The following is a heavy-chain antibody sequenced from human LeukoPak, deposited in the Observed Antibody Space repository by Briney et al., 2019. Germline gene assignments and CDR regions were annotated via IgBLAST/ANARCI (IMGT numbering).Heavy chain of an antibody. J-gene: IGHJ4*02. CDR2: IYYSGST. CDR1: GGSFSGYY. CDR3: ARADTAMVVSSYFDY. D-gene: IGHD5-18*01. Sequence: SETLSLTCAVYGGSFSGYYWSWIRQPPGKGLEWIGYIYYSGSTNYNPSLKSRVTISVDTSKNQFSLKLSSVTAADTAVYYCARADTAMVVSSYFDYWGQGTLVTVSS. V-gene: IGHV4-59*01.